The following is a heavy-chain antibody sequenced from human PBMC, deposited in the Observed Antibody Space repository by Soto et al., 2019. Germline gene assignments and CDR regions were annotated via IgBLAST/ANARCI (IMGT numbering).Heavy chain of an antibody. CDR2: IKQDGSEK. CDR3: ARARDFWSGYYFDY. D-gene: IGHD3-3*01. Sequence: GESLKISCAASGFTFSSYWMSWVRQAPGKGLEWVANIKQDGSEKYYVDSVKGRFTISRDNAKNSLYLQMNSLRAEDTAVYYCARARDFWSGYYFDYWGQGTLVTVSS. CDR1: GFTFSSYW. V-gene: IGHV3-7*01. J-gene: IGHJ4*02.